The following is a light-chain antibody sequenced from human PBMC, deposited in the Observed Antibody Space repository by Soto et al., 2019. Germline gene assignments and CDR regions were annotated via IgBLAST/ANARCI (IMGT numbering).Light chain of an antibody. CDR3: QQYYSTLT. V-gene: IGKV4-1*01. CDR2: WAS. Sequence: DIVMTQSPGSLAVSLGERATINCKSSQSVLYSSNNKNYLAWYQQKPGQPPKLLIYWASTRESGVPDRFSGSGSGSDFTLTISSLQAEDVAVYYCQQYYSTLTFGQGTRLEIK. J-gene: IGKJ5*01. CDR1: QSVLYSSNNKNY.